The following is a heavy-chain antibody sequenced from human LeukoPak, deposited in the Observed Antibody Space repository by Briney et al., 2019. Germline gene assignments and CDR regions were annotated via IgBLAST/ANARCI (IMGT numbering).Heavy chain of an antibody. J-gene: IGHJ4*02. CDR1: GFTVSSNY. Sequence: GGSLRLSCAASGFTVSSNYMSWVRQAPGKGLEWVSVIYSGGSGGRTYYADSVKGRFTISRDNAKNSLYLQMNSLRAEDTAVYYCARVTIVDWNPLDEDYWGQGTLVTVSS. V-gene: IGHV3-53*01. CDR3: ARVTIVDWNPLDEDY. CDR2: IYSGGSGGRT. D-gene: IGHD1-1*01.